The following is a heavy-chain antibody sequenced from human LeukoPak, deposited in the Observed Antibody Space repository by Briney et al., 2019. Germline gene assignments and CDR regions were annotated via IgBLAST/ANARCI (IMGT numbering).Heavy chain of an antibody. D-gene: IGHD6-13*01. J-gene: IGHJ4*02. V-gene: IGHV3-9*01. CDR2: ISWNSGSI. CDR3: AKDIRPIAAAGTSHFDY. Sequence: PGGSLRLSCAASGFTFSGSAMHWVRQAPGKGLEWVSGISWNSGSIGYADSVKGRFTISRDNAKNSLYLQMNSLRAEDTALYYCAKDIRPIAAAGTSHFDYWGQGTLVTVSS. CDR1: GFTFSGSA.